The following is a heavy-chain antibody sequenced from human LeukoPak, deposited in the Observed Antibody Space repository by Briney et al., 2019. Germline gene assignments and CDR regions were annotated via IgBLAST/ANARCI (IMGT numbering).Heavy chain of an antibody. CDR3: SKDPNGDYVGAFGM. Sequence: GGSLRLSCTASGLTFSNYATTRVRQAPGKGLEWVSSITGSGRGTYYADSVKGRFSVSRDNSQNTVFLHMNSLRADDTALYYCSKDPNGDYVGAFGMWGPGTMATVSS. V-gene: IGHV3-23*01. J-gene: IGHJ3*02. D-gene: IGHD4-17*01. CDR1: GLTFSNYA. CDR2: ITGSGRGT.